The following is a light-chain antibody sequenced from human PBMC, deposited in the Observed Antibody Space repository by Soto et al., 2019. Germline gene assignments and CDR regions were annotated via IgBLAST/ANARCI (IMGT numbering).Light chain of an antibody. CDR3: QQYGSPGT. Sequence: IVVTQSPGTLSLSPGERATLSCRASQSVSNNYLAWYQKKPGQAPRLLIYGASNRATGIPDRFSGSWSGTDFPLTISRLEPEDFAVYDCQQYGSPGTFGQGTKVEIK. CDR1: QSVSNNY. CDR2: GAS. V-gene: IGKV3-20*01. J-gene: IGKJ1*01.